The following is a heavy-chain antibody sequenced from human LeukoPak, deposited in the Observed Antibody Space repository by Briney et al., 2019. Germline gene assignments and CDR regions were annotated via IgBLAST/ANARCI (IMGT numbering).Heavy chain of an antibody. V-gene: IGHV1-3*01. J-gene: IGHJ4*02. Sequence: ASVKVSCKASGYTFTSYAMHWVRQAPGQRLEWMGWINAGNGNTKYSQKFQGRVTITRDTSASTAYTELSSLRSEDTAVYYCAREKILEWLLYFDYWGQGTLVTVSS. D-gene: IGHD3-3*01. CDR3: AREKILEWLLYFDY. CDR2: INAGNGNT. CDR1: GYTFTSYA.